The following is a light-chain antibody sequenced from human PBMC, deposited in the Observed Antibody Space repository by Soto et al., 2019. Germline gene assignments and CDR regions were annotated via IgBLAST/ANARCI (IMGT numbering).Light chain of an antibody. CDR3: QQYNNWPPRT. J-gene: IGKJ1*01. CDR2: GAS. V-gene: IGKV3-15*01. CDR1: QSVSSN. Sequence: EIVMTQSPTTLSVSPGERATLSCRASQSVSSNLAWYQQKPGQAPRLLIYGASTRATGVPARFSGSGSGTDFTLTIRSLQSEDFAVYYCQQYNNWPPRTFGQGTKVDIK.